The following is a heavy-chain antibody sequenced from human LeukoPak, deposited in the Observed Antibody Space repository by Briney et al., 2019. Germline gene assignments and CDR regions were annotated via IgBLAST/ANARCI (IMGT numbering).Heavy chain of an antibody. CDR1: GYTFTSYG. Sequence: ASVKVSCKASGYTFTSYGISWVRQAPGQGLEWMGWISAYNGNTNYAQKLQGRVTMTTDTSTSTAYMELRSLRPDDTAVYYCARDGSGFLRWGKYYYGMDVWGQGTTVTVSS. V-gene: IGHV1-18*01. CDR2: ISAYNGNT. J-gene: IGHJ6*02. CDR3: ARDGSGFLRWGKYYYGMDV. D-gene: IGHD4-23*01.